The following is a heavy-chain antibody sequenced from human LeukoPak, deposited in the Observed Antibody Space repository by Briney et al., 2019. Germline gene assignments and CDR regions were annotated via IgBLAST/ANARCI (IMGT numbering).Heavy chain of an antibody. CDR3: SRGLVGSGCYFDY. CDR1: GFTFSDYY. CDR2: ISSSSSYT. J-gene: IGHJ4*02. V-gene: IGHV3-11*05. D-gene: IGHD6-19*01. Sequence: GGSLRLSCAASGFTFSDYYMSWIRQAPGKRLEWVSYISSSSSYTNYADSVKGRFTISRDNAKNSLYLQMNSLRAEDTAVYYCSRGLVGSGCYFDYWGQGTLVIVSS.